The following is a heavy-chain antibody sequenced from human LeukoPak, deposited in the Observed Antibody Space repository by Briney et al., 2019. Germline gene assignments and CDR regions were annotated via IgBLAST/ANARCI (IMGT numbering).Heavy chain of an antibody. CDR2: IKQEGSQK. CDR1: GFSFSSYW. J-gene: IGHJ3*02. V-gene: IGHV3-7*01. Sequence: GGSLRLSCAASGFSFSSYWMSWVRQAPGKGLEWVANIKQEGSQKYYVDSVKGRFTISRDNAKNSLYLEMNSLRAEDTAVYYCARDIGPYDSSIYYDAFDIWGQGTMVTVSS. D-gene: IGHD3-22*01. CDR3: ARDIGPYDSSIYYDAFDI.